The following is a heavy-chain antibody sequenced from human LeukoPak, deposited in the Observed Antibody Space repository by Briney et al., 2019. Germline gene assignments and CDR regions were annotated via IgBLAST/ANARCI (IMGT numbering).Heavy chain of an antibody. V-gene: IGHV1-69*01. CDR1: GGTFSTYA. J-gene: IGHJ4*02. Sequence: SVNVSCKASGGTFSTYAISWVRQAPGRGLGWMGGIIPVFGTANYAQKFQGRVTITADESTSTAYIELSSLRSEDTAVYYCARDKGSSWYSVQKPYYFAYGGQGTLATVS. D-gene: IGHD6-13*01. CDR2: IIPVFGTA. CDR3: ARDKGSSWYSVQKPYYFAY.